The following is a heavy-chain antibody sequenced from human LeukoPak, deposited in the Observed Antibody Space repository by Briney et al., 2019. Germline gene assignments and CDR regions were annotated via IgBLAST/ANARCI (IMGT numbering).Heavy chain of an antibody. Sequence: GGSLRLSCAASGFTFSNAWMSWVRQAPGKGLEWVGRIKSKTDGGTTDYAAPVKGRFTISRDDSKNTLYLQMNSLKTEDTAVYYCTTGCGSTSCYPNYAPRDYWGQGTLVTVSS. J-gene: IGHJ4*02. V-gene: IGHV3-15*01. CDR1: GFTFSNAW. CDR3: TTGCGSTSCYPNYAPRDY. D-gene: IGHD2-2*01. CDR2: IKSKTDGGTT.